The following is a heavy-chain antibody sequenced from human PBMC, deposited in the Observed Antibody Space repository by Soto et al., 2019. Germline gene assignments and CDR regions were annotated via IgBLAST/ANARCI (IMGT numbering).Heavy chain of an antibody. Sequence: LGESRKISCKGSGYSFTSYWISWVRQMPGKGLEWMGRIDPSDSYTNYSPSFQGHVTISADKSISTAYLQWSSLKASDTAMYYCARQLVVPAAIVSYGMDAWGQGPTVTVSS. CDR2: IDPSDSYT. CDR1: GYSFTSYW. J-gene: IGHJ6*02. CDR3: ARQLVVPAAIVSYGMDA. V-gene: IGHV5-10-1*01. D-gene: IGHD2-2*02.